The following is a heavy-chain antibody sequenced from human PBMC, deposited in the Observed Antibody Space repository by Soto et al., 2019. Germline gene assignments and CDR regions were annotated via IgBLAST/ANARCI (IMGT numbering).Heavy chain of an antibody. CDR2: IYYSGST. Sequence: SETLSLTCTVSGGSISTYYWSWIRQPPGKGLEWIGYIYYSGSTNFNPSLKSRVTMSVDTSKNQFSLKLSSVTAADTAVYYCARAVGWFGELPAWWVDPWGQGTLVTLSS. V-gene: IGHV4-59*01. CDR3: ARAVGWFGELPAWWVDP. CDR1: GGSISTYY. D-gene: IGHD3-10*01. J-gene: IGHJ5*02.